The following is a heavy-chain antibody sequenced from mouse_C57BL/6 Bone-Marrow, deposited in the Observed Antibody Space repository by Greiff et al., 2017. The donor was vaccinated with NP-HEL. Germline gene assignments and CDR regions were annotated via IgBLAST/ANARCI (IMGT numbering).Heavy chain of an antibody. CDR2: LNPGSGCT. J-gene: IGHJ3*01. D-gene: IGHD2-4*01. V-gene: IGHV1-54*01. CDR3: ARAGYDDDRFAD. Sequence: QVQLKQSGAELVRPGTSVKVSCKASGYAFTNYLIAWVKQRPGQGLEWIGVLNPGSGCTNSNEQIQGKATLTADKSSSTAYMQLSSRTSEDSAVYFCARAGYDDDRFADWGKGTLVTVSA. CDR1: GYAFTNYL.